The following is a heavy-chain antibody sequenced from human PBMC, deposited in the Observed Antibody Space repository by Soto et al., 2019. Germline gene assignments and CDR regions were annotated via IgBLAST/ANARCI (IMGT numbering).Heavy chain of an antibody. CDR1: GYTLTELS. D-gene: IGHD2-15*01. CDR3: ATAPRYCSGGSCRAGPNWFDP. CDR2: FDPEDGET. J-gene: IGHJ5*02. Sequence: RASVKVSCKVSGYTLTELSMHWVRQAPGKGLEWMGGFDPEDGETIYAQKFQGRVTMTEDTSTDTAYMELSSLRSEDTAVYYCATAPRYCSGGSCRAGPNWFDPWGQGTLVT. V-gene: IGHV1-24*01.